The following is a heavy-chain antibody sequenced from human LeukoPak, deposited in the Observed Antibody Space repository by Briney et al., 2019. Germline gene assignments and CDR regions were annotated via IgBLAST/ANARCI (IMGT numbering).Heavy chain of an antibody. D-gene: IGHD3-10*01. CDR3: ARVPPEVRGVIIGWFAP. Sequence: ASVKVSCKASGYTFTSYGISWVRQAPGQGLEWRGWISAYNGNTNYAQKLQGRVTMTTDTSTSTAYMELSSLRSDDTAVYYCARVPPEVRGVIIGWFAPWGQGTLVTVSS. V-gene: IGHV1-18*01. CDR1: GYTFTSYG. CDR2: ISAYNGNT. J-gene: IGHJ5*02.